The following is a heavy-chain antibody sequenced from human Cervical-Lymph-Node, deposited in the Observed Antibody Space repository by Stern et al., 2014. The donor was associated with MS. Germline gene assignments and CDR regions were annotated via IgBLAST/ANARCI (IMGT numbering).Heavy chain of an antibody. CDR2: ISSSSSYI. D-gene: IGHD3-22*01. Sequence: EVQLVASGGGLVKPGGSLRLSCAASGFTFSSYSMNWVRQAPGKGLEWVSSISSSSSYIYYADSVKGRFTISRDNAKNSLYLQMNSLRAEDTAVYYCARDRGYYDSSGYDYDAFDIWGQGTMVTVSS. V-gene: IGHV3-21*02. J-gene: IGHJ3*02. CDR1: GFTFSSYS. CDR3: ARDRGYYDSSGYDYDAFDI.